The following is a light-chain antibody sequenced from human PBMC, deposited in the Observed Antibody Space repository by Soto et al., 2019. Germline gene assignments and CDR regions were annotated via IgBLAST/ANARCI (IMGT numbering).Light chain of an antibody. CDR2: GNS. CDR3: QSYDSSLSGYV. V-gene: IGLV1-40*01. J-gene: IGLJ1*01. Sequence: QSVLTQPPSVSGAPGQRVTISCTGSSSNIGAGYDVHWYQQLPGTAPKLLIYGNSNRPSGVPDRFGGSKSGTSASLAITGLQAEDEADYYCQSYDSSLSGYVFGTGTQLTVL. CDR1: SSNIGAGYD.